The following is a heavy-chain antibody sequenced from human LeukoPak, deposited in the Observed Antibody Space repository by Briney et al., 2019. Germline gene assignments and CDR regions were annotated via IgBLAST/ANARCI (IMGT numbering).Heavy chain of an antibody. V-gene: IGHV1-69*13. CDR3: ARGRKDYYYDSSGYWGSAFDI. CDR1: GGTFSSYA. D-gene: IGHD3-22*01. J-gene: IGHJ3*02. Sequence: SVKVSCKASGGTFSSYAIGWVRQAPGQGLEWMGGIIPIFGTANYAQKFQGRVTITADESTSTAYMELSSLRSEDAAVYYCARGRKDYYYDSSGYWGSAFDIWGQGTMVTVSS. CDR2: IIPIFGTA.